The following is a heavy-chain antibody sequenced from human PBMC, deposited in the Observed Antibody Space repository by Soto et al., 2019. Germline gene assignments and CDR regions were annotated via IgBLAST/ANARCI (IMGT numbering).Heavy chain of an antibody. V-gene: IGHV4-34*01. CDR3: ARRGRGYYGSGKDFRLDV. CDR2: INHSGST. Sequence: PSETLSLTCAVYGGSFSGYYWSWIRQPPGKGLEWIGEINHSGSTNYNPSLKSRVTISVDTPKNQFSLKLSSVTAADTAVYYCARRGRGYYGSGKDFRLDVWGQGTTVTVSS. D-gene: IGHD3-10*01. J-gene: IGHJ6*02. CDR1: GGSFSGYY.